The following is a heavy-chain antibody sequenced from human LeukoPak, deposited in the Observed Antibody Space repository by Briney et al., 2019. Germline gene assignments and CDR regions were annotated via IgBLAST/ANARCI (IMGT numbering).Heavy chain of an antibody. V-gene: IGHV4-39*01. Sequence: PSETLSLTCPVPGGSISSSSYYWAWRRQPPGKGRAWIVGIYYSSSTYYNPSLKSPVTIPIATSKNQFSLKLSSVTAAHTAVYYCARPRAYKYGGAFEIWGQGTMVTVSS. CDR2: IYYSSST. CDR3: ARPRAYKYGGAFEI. J-gene: IGHJ3*02. CDR1: GGSISSSSYY. D-gene: IGHD5-18*01.